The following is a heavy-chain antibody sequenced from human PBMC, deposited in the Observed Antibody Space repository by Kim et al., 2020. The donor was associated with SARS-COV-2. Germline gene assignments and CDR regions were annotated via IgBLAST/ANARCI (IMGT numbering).Heavy chain of an antibody. Sequence: ASVKVSCKASGYTFILYGIYWVRQAPGQRPEWMGWINTANGDTIYSQKFQDRVTITRDTPASTAYMELAGLRSEDTAVYYCARLVGSTHPSDYWGQGTLVTVSS. CDR2: INTANGDT. D-gene: IGHD1-26*01. V-gene: IGHV1-3*04. CDR1: GYTFILYG. J-gene: IGHJ4*02. CDR3: ARLVGSTHPSDY.